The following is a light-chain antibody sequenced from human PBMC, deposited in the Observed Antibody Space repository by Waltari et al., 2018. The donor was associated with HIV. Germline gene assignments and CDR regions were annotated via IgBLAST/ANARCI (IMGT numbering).Light chain of an antibody. CDR1: TSNIGSNY. CDR2: DDF. J-gene: IGLJ3*02. CDR3: GTWDSSLGAGV. Sequence: SVLTQPPSVSAAPGQTITISCSGSTSNIGSNYVAWYQQFPGRAPKFLISDDFRRPSGIPDRSVGSKSGTSATLDITGLQTGDEADYYCGTWDSSLGAGVFGGGTKVTV. V-gene: IGLV1-51*01.